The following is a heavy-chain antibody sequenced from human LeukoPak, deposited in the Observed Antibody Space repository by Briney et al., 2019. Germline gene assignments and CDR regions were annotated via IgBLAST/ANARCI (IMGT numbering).Heavy chain of an antibody. CDR2: INPNSGAL. CDR3: ARELNYDSSGYYFDY. Sequence: GASVKVSCKASVYTFTVYFMHWVRQAPGQGLEWMGWINPNSGALNYAQKFQGRVTMTRDTSIITAYMELSRLRSDDAAGYYCARELNYDSSGYYFDYWGQGTLVTVSS. D-gene: IGHD3-22*01. V-gene: IGHV1-2*02. J-gene: IGHJ4*02. CDR1: VYTFTVYF.